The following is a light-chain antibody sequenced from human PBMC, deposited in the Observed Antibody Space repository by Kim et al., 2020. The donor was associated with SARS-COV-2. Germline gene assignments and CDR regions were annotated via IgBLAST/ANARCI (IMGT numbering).Light chain of an antibody. V-gene: IGKV4-1*01. CDR1: QSVLYSSNNKNY. CDR2: CAS. J-gene: IGKJ1*01. CDR3: QQYYSIPRT. Sequence: ATINCKSSQSVLYSSNNKNYLAWYQQKPGQPPKLLIYCASTRESGVPDRFSGSGSGTDFTLTISSLQAEDVAVYYCQQYYSIPRTFGQGTKVDIK.